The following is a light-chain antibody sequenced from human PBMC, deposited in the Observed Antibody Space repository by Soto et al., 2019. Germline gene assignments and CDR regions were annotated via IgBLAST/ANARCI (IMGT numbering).Light chain of an antibody. CDR3: QQYGSSSWT. CDR1: QSVDGK. CDR2: GAS. V-gene: IGKV3-20*01. Sequence: EIVITQSPVTLSVSPGERATLSCRASQSVDGKLAWYQQKPGQAPRVLIYGASSRETGIPDRFSGSGAGTEFTLTISRLEPEDFAVDYCQQYGSSSWTFGQGTQVDIK. J-gene: IGKJ1*01.